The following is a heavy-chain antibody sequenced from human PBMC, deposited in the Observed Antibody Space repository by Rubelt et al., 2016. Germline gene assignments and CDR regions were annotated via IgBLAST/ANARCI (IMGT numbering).Heavy chain of an antibody. Sequence: QVQLQQWGAGLLKPSETLSLTCAVYGGSFSGYYWSWIRQPPGKGLEWIGEINHSGSTNYNPSLKGRVTIEGDTSKKQCCLKLSSVTAADTAVYYCARVPGAGVRGGSSQIDYWGQGTLVTVSS. CDR2: INHSGST. D-gene: IGHD3-10*02. CDR3: ARVPGAGVRGGSSQIDY. V-gene: IGHV4-34*01. J-gene: IGHJ4*02. CDR1: GGSFSGYY.